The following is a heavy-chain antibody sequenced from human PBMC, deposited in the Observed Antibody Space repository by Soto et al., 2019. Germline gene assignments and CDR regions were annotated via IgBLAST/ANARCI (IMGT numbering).Heavy chain of an antibody. CDR1: GFTVSSYA. CDR3: ARDFGSGTGYYYGMDV. CDR2: ISSDGSNK. J-gene: IGHJ6*02. V-gene: IGHV3-30-3*01. Sequence: GGSPERGCAASGFTVSSYAMHWGRQAPGKGLEWVAVISSDGSNKYYADSVKGRFTISRDNSKNTLYLQMNSLRAEDTAVYYCARDFGSGTGYYYGMDVWGQGTTVTVSS. D-gene: IGHD1-7*01.